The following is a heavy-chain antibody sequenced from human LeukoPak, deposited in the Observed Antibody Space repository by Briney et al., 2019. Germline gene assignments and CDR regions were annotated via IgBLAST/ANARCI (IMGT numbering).Heavy chain of an antibody. J-gene: IGHJ4*02. Sequence: GGSLRLSCAASGFTFSSYAMSWVRQAPGKGLEWVSLIRDSGSSTYYADSVKGRFTISRDNSKNTVYLEMNSLRAEDTAVYYCAKGAYGSGSYSFDYWGQGSLVTVSS. CDR3: AKGAYGSGSYSFDY. CDR1: GFTFSSYA. CDR2: IRDSGSST. V-gene: IGHV3-23*01. D-gene: IGHD3-10*01.